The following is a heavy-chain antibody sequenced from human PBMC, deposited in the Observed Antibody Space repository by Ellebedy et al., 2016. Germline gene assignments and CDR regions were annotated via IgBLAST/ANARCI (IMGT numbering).Heavy chain of an antibody. Sequence: GESLKISCAASGFSFSSYWMSWVRQAPGKGLEWVANIKQDESAKYYVDSVKGRFTISRDNAKNSLYLQMNSLRAEDTAVYYCARMSEGEPFDYWGQGTLVTVSS. CDR1: GFSFSSYW. CDR3: ARMSEGEPFDY. V-gene: IGHV3-7*03. CDR2: IKQDESAK. J-gene: IGHJ4*02. D-gene: IGHD3-16*01.